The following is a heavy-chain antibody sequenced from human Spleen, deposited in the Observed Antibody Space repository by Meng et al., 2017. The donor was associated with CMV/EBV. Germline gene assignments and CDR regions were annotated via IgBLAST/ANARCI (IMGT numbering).Heavy chain of an antibody. Sequence: SVKVSCKTSGGTFSNYAISWVRQAPGQGLEWMGGIIPIFGTTNYAQKFQGRITINMDKSTSTPYMELSSLRSEDTAVYYCARVPLRNYYYYGMDVWGQGTTVTVSS. CDR3: ARVPLRNYYYYGMDV. V-gene: IGHV1-69*05. CDR1: GGTFSNYA. CDR2: IIPIFGTT. J-gene: IGHJ6*02.